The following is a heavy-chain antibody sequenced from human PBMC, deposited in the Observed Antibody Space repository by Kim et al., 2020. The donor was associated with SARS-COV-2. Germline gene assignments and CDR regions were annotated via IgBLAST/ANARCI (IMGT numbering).Heavy chain of an antibody. CDR2: IYYSGST. CDR1: GGSISSYY. V-gene: IGHV4-59*01. D-gene: IGHD3-3*02. J-gene: IGHJ3*02. CDR3: ARDHQFSLAGAFDI. Sequence: SETLSLTCTVSGGSISSYYWSWIRQPPGKGLEWIGYIYYSGSTNYNPSLKSRVTISVDTSKNQFSLKLSSVTAADTAVYYCARDHQFSLAGAFDIWGQGTMGTVSS.